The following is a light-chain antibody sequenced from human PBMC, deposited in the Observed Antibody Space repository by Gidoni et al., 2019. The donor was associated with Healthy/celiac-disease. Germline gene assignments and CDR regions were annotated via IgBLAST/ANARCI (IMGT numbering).Light chain of an antibody. CDR2: GAP. J-gene: IGKJ2*01. Sequence: EIVRTQSPATLSVSPGERATLSCRASQSVSSNLAWYQQKPGQAPRLLIYGAPTRATGIPARFSGSGSGTEFTLTISSLQSEDFAVYYCQQYNNWPPNTFGQGTKLEIK. CDR3: QQYNNWPPNT. CDR1: QSVSSN. V-gene: IGKV3-15*01.